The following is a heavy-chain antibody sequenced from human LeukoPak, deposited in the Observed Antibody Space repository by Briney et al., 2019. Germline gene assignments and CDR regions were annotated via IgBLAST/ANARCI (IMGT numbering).Heavy chain of an antibody. Sequence: GGSLRLSCAASGFTFSSYGMHWVRQAPGKGLEWVAFIRYDGSNKYYADSVKGRFTISRDNSKNTLYLQMNSLRAEDTAVYYCAKGDSSSWPYYFDYWGQGTLVTVSS. CDR1: GFTFSSYG. CDR2: IRYDGSNK. CDR3: AKGDSSSWPYYFDY. J-gene: IGHJ4*02. D-gene: IGHD6-13*01. V-gene: IGHV3-30*02.